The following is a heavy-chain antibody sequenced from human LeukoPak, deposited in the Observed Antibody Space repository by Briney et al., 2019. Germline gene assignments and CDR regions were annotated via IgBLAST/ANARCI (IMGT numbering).Heavy chain of an antibody. CDR1: GGSISSYY. CDR2: IYYSGSA. V-gene: IGHV4-59*01. J-gene: IGHJ4*02. Sequence: SETLSLTCTLSGGSISSYYWSWIPQPPGKGLEWIGYIYYSGSANYNPSLKSRVTISVDTSKNQSSLKLSSVTAADTAVYYCAREGADGSWHFDYWGQGTLVTVSS. CDR3: AREGADGSWHFDY. D-gene: IGHD6-13*01.